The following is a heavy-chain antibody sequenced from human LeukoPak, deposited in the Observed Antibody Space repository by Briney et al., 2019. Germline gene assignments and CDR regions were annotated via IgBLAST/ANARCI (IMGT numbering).Heavy chain of an antibody. CDR1: GGSFSGYY. CDR2: INHSGST. D-gene: IGHD2-2*01. J-gene: IGHJ5*02. CDR3: ARGPTVVVPAAGGWFDP. Sequence: SETLSLTCAVYGGSFSGYYWSWIRQPPGKGLEWIGEINHSGSTNYNPSLKSRVTISVDTSKNQFSLKLSSVTAAATAVYYCARGPTVVVPAAGGWFDPWGQGTLVTVSS. V-gene: IGHV4-34*01.